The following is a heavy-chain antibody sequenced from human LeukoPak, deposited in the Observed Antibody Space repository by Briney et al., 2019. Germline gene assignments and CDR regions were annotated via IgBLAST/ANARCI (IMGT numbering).Heavy chain of an antibody. CDR3: ARVSAARMPGALLYYYMDV. Sequence: PSQTLSLTCTVSGGSISSGSYYWSWIRQPAGKGLEWIGRIYTSGSTNYNPSLKSRVTISVDTSKNQFSLKLSSVTAADTAVYYCARVSAARMPGALLYYYMDVWGKGTTVTVSS. D-gene: IGHD6-13*01. J-gene: IGHJ6*03. CDR1: GGSISSGSYY. CDR2: IYTSGST. V-gene: IGHV4-61*02.